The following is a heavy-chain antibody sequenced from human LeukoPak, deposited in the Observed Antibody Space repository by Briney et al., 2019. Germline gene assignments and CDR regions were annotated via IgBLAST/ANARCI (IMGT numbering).Heavy chain of an antibody. V-gene: IGHV1-2*02. Sequence: GESLKISCKGSGYTFTGYYMHWVRQAPGQGLEWMGWINPKSGGTNYAQKFQGRVTMTRDTSISTAYMELSRLRSDDTAIYYCARYELYSSDWRVERDAELFQYWGQGTLVTVSS. CDR3: ARYELYSSDWRVERDAELFQY. CDR2: INPKSGGT. J-gene: IGHJ1*01. CDR1: GYTFTGYY. D-gene: IGHD6-19*01.